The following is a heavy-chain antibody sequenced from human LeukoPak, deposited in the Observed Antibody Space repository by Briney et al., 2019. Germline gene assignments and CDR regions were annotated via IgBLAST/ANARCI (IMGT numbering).Heavy chain of an antibody. Sequence: GGSLRLSCAASGFTVSSNYMSWVRQAPGKGLEWVSVIYSGDSTYYADSVKGRFTISRDNSTNTLYLQMNSLRAEDTAVYFCARDPDYYGMDVWGQGTTVTVSS. J-gene: IGHJ6*02. CDR3: ARDPDYYGMDV. CDR2: IYSGDST. CDR1: GFTVSSNY. V-gene: IGHV3-53*01. D-gene: IGHD3-10*01.